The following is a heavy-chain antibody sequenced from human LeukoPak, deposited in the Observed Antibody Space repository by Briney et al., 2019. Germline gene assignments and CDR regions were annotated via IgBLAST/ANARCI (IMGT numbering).Heavy chain of an antibody. V-gene: IGHV1-2*02. CDR3: ARDFDYGVLSPANWFDP. J-gene: IGHJ5*02. D-gene: IGHD4-17*01. Sequence: ASVKVSCKASGYTFTGYYMHWVRQAPGQGLEWMGWINPNSGGTNYAQKFQGRVTMTRDTSISTAYMALSRLRSDDTAVYYCARDFDYGVLSPANWFDPWGQGTLVTVSS. CDR2: INPNSGGT. CDR1: GYTFTGYY.